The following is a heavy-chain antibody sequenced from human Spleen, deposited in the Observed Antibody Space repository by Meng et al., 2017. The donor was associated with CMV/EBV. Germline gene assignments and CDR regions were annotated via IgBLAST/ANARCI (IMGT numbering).Heavy chain of an antibody. Sequence: GESLKISCAASGFTFSDYYMSWFRQAPGKGLEWVSYISSGGGTISYADSLKGRFTISRDNADNSLFLQMNSVRAEDTAVYFCARETDFWSGYAKLGWGYWGQGTLVTVSS. D-gene: IGHD3-3*01. CDR1: GFTFSDYY. V-gene: IGHV3-11*01. CDR2: ISSGGGTI. CDR3: ARETDFWSGYAKLGWGY. J-gene: IGHJ4*02.